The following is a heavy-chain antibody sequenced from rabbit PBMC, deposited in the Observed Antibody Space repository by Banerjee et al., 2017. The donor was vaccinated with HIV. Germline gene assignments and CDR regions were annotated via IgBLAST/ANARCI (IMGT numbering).Heavy chain of an antibody. Sequence: QEQLVEYGGGLVQPEGSLTLTCKASGFDFSSSYYMWWVRQAPGKGLEWIACIYNGDGSTYYASWAKGRFTISKTSSTTVTLQIDILTAADTATFFCARDPGSGYDSYGYGFDLWGQGTLVTVS. V-gene: IGHV1S45*01. D-gene: IGHD6-1*01. CDR3: ARDPGSGYDSYGYGFDL. CDR2: IYNGDGST. CDR1: GFDFSSSYY. J-gene: IGHJ4*01.